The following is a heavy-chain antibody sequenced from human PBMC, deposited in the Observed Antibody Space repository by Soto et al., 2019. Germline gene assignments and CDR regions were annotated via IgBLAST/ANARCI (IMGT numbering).Heavy chain of an antibody. Sequence: PGGSLRLSCAASGFTFSSYGMHWVRQAPGKGLEWVAVISYDGSNKYYADSVKGRFTISRDNSKNTLYLQMNSLRAEDTAVYYCAKDSAAGTLDYWGQGTLVTVSS. V-gene: IGHV3-30*18. D-gene: IGHD6-13*01. CDR2: ISYDGSNK. CDR1: GFTFSSYG. CDR3: AKDSAAGTLDY. J-gene: IGHJ4*02.